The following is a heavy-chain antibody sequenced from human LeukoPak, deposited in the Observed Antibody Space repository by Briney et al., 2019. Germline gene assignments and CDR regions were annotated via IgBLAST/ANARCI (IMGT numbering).Heavy chain of an antibody. Sequence: GGSLRLPCAASGFTFSDYYMSWIRQAPGKGLEWVSYISSSGSTIYYADSVKGRFTISRDNAKNSLYLQMNSLRAEDTAVYYCARMRWGNYYDSSGSGDYWGQGTLVTVSS. CDR2: ISSSGSTI. CDR1: GFTFSDYY. J-gene: IGHJ4*02. CDR3: ARMRWGNYYDSSGSGDY. D-gene: IGHD3-22*01. V-gene: IGHV3-11*04.